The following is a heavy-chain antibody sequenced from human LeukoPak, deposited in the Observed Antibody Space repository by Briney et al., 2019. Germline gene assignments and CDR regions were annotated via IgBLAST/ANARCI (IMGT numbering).Heavy chain of an antibody. D-gene: IGHD6-13*01. Sequence: ASVKVSCKASGYTFTSYYMHWVRQAPGQGLEWMGIINPSGGSTSYAQKFQGRVTMTRDTSTSTVYMELSSLRSEDTAVYYCARDRDLSSSWCYHYYYGMDVWGQGTTVTVSS. J-gene: IGHJ6*02. V-gene: IGHV1-46*01. CDR3: ARDRDLSSSWCYHYYYGMDV. CDR2: INPSGGST. CDR1: GYTFTSYY.